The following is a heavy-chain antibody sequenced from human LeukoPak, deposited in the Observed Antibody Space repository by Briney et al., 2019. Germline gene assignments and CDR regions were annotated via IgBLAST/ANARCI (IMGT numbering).Heavy chain of an antibody. J-gene: IGHJ5*02. CDR2: IWYDGSNK. D-gene: IGHD3-10*01. CDR3: ARGQWFGELLGWFDP. Sequence: GRSLRLSCAASGFTFSAYGMHWVRQAPGKGLEWVAVIWYDGSNKYYADSVKGRFTISRYNSKNTLYLQMNSLRAEDTAVYYCARGQWFGELLGWFDPWGQGTLVTVSS. V-gene: IGHV3-33*08. CDR1: GFTFSAYG.